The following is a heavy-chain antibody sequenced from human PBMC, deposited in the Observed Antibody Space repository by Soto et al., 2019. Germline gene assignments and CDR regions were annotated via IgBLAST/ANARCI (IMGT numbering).Heavy chain of an antibody. CDR3: ARAGEVWLLPAYYFDY. D-gene: IGHD3-22*01. CDR2: IYYSGST. J-gene: IGHJ4*02. Sequence: SETLSLTCTVSGGSISSGGYYWSWIRQHPGKGLEWIGYIYYSGSTYYNPSLKSRVTISVDTSKNQFSLKLSSVTAADTAVYYCARAGEVWLLPAYYFDYWGQGTLVTVSS. V-gene: IGHV4-31*03. CDR1: GGSISSGGYY.